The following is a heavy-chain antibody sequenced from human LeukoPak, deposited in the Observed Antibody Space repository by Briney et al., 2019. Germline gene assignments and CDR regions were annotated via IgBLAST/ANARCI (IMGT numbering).Heavy chain of an antibody. Sequence: TGGSLRLSKASAGSTSSNCEMSLGRQAPEKGLERVSYISSGGTAIYYTDSVKGRLTISRDNAKNSLYLQMNSLRAEDTAVYYCVRDAGLRRGGLWSGSYTGNYAFDIWGQGTMVTVSS. V-gene: IGHV3-48*03. D-gene: IGHD1-26*01. CDR1: GSTSSNCE. CDR2: ISSGGTAI. J-gene: IGHJ3*02. CDR3: VRDAGLRRGGLWSGSYTGNYAFDI.